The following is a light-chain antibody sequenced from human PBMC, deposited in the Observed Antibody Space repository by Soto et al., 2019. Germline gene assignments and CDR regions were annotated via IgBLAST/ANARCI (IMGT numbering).Light chain of an antibody. Sequence: QSLTPHPRSVSAAARQSATSSFSGWSRDVGGYNYVSWYQQHPGKAPKLTIYDVNERPSGVPDRFSGSKSGNTASLTISGLLAEDEADYYCCSYAGGYTLYVFGAGTKVTVL. CDR1: SRDVGGYNY. J-gene: IGLJ1*01. V-gene: IGLV2-11*01. CDR2: DVN. CDR3: CSYAGGYTLYV.